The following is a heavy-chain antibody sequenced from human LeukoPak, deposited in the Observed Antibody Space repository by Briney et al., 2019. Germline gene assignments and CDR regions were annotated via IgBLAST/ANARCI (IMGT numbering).Heavy chain of an antibody. CDR2: IYTSGST. J-gene: IGHJ4*02. Sequence: SDTLSLTCTVSGGSISSYYWSWIRQPAGKGLEWIGRIYTSGSTNYNPSLKSRVTMSVDTSKNQFSLKLSSVTAAGTAVYYCARKAVAGTYFDYWGQGTVVTVSS. D-gene: IGHD6-19*01. CDR1: GGSISSYY. CDR3: ARKAVAGTYFDY. V-gene: IGHV4-4*07.